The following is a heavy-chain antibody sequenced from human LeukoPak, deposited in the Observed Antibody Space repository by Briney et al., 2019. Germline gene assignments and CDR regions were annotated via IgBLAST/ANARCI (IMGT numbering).Heavy chain of an antibody. CDR1: GFSFSDHY. Sequence: GGSLRLSCAASGFSFSDHYMDWVRQAPGKGLEWVGRTRNKADNYTTEYAASVKGRFTISRDDSKKSLYLQMNSPKTEDTAVYYCALDSGLSYWGQGALVTVSS. D-gene: IGHD3-10*01. J-gene: IGHJ4*02. V-gene: IGHV3-72*01. CDR2: TRNKADNYTT. CDR3: ALDSGLSY.